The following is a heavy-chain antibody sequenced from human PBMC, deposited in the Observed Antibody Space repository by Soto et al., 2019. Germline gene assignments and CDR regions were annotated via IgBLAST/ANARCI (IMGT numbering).Heavy chain of an antibody. CDR1: GFTFSSHG. CDR2: IYYDGSNE. J-gene: IGHJ4*02. D-gene: IGHD6-13*01. Sequence: GGSLRLSCAASGFTFSSHGMHWVRRAPGKGLEWVAVIYYDGSNEYYADSVKGRFTISRDNSKNPLYLQMNSLRAEDTAVYYCARDYSSTSYGFDSWGQGTMVTVSS. CDR3: ARDYSSTSYGFDS. V-gene: IGHV3-33*01.